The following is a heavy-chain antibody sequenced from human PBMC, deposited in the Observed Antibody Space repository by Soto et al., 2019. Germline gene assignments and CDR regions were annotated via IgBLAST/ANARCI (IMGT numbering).Heavy chain of an antibody. V-gene: IGHV3-30*03. Sequence: QAQLVESGGGVVQPGRSMRLSCAASGFAFSSYGMHWVRQAPGTGLEWVAVISYDGSLQHYAESVKGRFTISRDNSKNMVLLQMSGLRAEDTAVYYCVSDRGYGHASVPYAWGQGNLVSVSS. CDR2: ISYDGSLQ. J-gene: IGHJ5*02. CDR3: VSDRGYGHASVPYA. CDR1: GFAFSSYG. D-gene: IGHD5-18*01.